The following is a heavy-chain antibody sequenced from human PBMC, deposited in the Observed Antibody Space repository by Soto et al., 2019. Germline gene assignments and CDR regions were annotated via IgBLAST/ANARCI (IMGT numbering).Heavy chain of an antibody. D-gene: IGHD3-9*01. J-gene: IGHJ4*02. Sequence: GGSLRLSCAASGFTFSSYGMHWVRQAPGKGLEWVAVIWYDGSNKYYADSVKGRFTISRDNSKNTLYLQMNSLRAEDTAVYYCARGCDILTGYYTDNYFDYWGQGTLVTVSS. CDR1: GFTFSSYG. CDR3: ARGCDILTGYYTDNYFDY. CDR2: IWYDGSNK. V-gene: IGHV3-33*01.